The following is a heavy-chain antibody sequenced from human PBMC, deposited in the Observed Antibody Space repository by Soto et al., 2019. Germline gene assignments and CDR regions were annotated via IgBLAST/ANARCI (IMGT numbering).Heavy chain of an antibody. Sequence: SLRLSCAASGFTFSRYGMHWVRQAPGKGLEWVSFISYDVTYTYYAASVKGRFTISRDNSKNTVYLEMNSLRAEDSAVYYCATPPPYGSSGYYYDNWGQGALVTVSS. V-gene: IGHV3-30*03. D-gene: IGHD3-22*01. J-gene: IGHJ4*02. CDR2: ISYDVTYT. CDR3: ATPPPYGSSGYYYDN. CDR1: GFTFSRYG.